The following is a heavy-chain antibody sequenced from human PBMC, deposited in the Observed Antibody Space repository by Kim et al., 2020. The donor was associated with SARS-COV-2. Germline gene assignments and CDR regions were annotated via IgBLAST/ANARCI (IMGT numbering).Heavy chain of an antibody. Sequence: GGSLRLSCAASGFTLINNWMRWVRQAPGKGPEWVSRIKYDGSPTISEDSVTGRFTFSRYNAKYQLYLHMQSLSAEDKDVYYCVSASAWLFYDYWG. CDR3: VSASAWLFYDY. CDR1: GFTLINNW. J-gene: IGHJ4*01. CDR2: IKYDGSPT. D-gene: IGHD3-9*01. V-gene: IGHV3-74*01.